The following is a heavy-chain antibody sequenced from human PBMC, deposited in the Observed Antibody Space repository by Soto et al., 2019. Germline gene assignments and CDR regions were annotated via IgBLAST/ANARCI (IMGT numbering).Heavy chain of an antibody. Sequence: QVRLVQSGAEVKKPGSSVKVSCEASGGTFSSYAVTWVRQAPGQGLEWMGGIISIVTTPNYAQKFQGRLTMTTDKQTSTSYMELSSLRSKDTGVYNCARVGYNFWSRHHYYGMVVWGEGTTVIVSS. CDR1: GGTFSSYA. D-gene: IGHD3-3*01. CDR2: IISIVTTP. J-gene: IGHJ6*04. V-gene: IGHV1-69*06. CDR3: ARVGYNFWSRHHYYGMVV.